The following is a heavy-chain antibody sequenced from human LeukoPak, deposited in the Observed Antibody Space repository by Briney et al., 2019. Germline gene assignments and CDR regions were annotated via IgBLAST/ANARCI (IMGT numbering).Heavy chain of an antibody. D-gene: IGHD1-26*01. CDR2: IRQDGGDS. J-gene: IGHJ4*02. CDR1: GFSFSNHW. Sequence: PGGSLRLSCAASGFSFSNHWMAWVRQTPGKGLEWVANIRQDGGDSYYVDSVRGRFTIARDNAKSSVFLQMNSLRAEDTAVYDCARVSGTHYPVDYGGQGTLVTVSS. CDR3: ARVSGTHYPVDY. V-gene: IGHV3-7*01.